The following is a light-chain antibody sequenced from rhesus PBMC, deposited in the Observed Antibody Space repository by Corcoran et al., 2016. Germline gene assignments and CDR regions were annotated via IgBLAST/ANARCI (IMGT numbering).Light chain of an antibody. CDR3: YQHSSGYS. Sequence: QVILTQSPATLSLSPGERATLSCRASQRVSSYLAWYQQKPGQAPRLLIYGASSRATGIPDRFSGSGSETDFTLTISSLEPEDVGVYHCYQHSSGYSFGQGTKGEIK. CDR2: GAS. V-gene: IGKV3-10*01. J-gene: IGKJ2*01. CDR1: QRVSSY.